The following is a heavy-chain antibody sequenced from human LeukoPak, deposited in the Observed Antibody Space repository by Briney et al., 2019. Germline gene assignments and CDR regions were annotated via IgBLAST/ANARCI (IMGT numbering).Heavy chain of an antibody. CDR3: AKGTAKDYYDSSGYYYPFDY. Sequence: GGSLRLSCAASGFTFSSYAMSWVRQAPGKGLEWVSAISGSGGSTYYADSVKGRFTISRDNSKNTLYLQMNSLRAEDTAVYYCAKGTAKDYYDSSGYYYPFDYWGQGTLVTVSS. CDR1: GFTFSSYA. CDR2: ISGSGGST. V-gene: IGHV3-23*01. D-gene: IGHD3-22*01. J-gene: IGHJ4*02.